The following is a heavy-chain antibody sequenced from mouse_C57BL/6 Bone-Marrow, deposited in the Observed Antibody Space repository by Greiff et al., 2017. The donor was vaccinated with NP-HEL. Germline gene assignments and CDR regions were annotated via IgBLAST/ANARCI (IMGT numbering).Heavy chain of an antibody. CDR2: IYPSDSET. Sequence: QVQLQQPGAELVRPGSSVKLSCKASGYTFTSYWMDWVKQRPGQGLEWIGNIYPSDSETHYNQKFKDKATLTVDKSSSTAYMQLRSLTSEDSAVYFCARNPLLSVDYWGQGTTLTVSP. CDR1: GYTFTSYW. J-gene: IGHJ2*01. V-gene: IGHV1-61*01. D-gene: IGHD2-1*01. CDR3: ARNPLLSVDY.